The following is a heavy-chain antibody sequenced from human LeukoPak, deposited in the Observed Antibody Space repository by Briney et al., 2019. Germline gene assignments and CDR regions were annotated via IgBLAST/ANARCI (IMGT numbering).Heavy chain of an antibody. CDR2: IFSGGAT. D-gene: IGHD1-26*01. V-gene: IGHV3-53*01. J-gene: IGHJ3*02. CDR1: GLTVSNIY. Sequence: GGSLRLSCAASGLTVSNIYMSWVRQAPGKGLEWVSVIFSGGATYYADSVKGRFTMSRDNSKKMLYLQMNSLKVEDTAVYYCAREREAARSAFDIWGQGTLVTVSS. CDR3: AREREAARSAFDI.